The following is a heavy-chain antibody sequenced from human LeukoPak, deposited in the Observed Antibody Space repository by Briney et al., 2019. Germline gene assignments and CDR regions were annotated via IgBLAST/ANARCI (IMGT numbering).Heavy chain of an antibody. CDR3: ATGYCSSTSCYRDLDY. Sequence: GGSLRLSCAVSGFTLSSNWMHWVRQVPGKGLVWVSRIDDVGSGTSYADSVKGRFTISRDDAKNTVYLQMNSLRAEDTAVYYCATGYCSSTSCYRDLDYWGQGTLVTVSS. CDR2: IDDVGSGT. CDR1: GFTLSSNW. V-gene: IGHV3-74*01. D-gene: IGHD2-2*02. J-gene: IGHJ4*02.